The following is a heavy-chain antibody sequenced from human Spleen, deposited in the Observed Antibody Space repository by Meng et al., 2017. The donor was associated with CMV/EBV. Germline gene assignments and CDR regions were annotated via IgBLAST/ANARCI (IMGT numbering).Heavy chain of an antibody. CDR1: GFTVSSNY. V-gene: IGHV3-21*01. Sequence: GESLKISCAASGFTVSSNYMNWVRQAPGKGLEWVSSISSSSSYIYYADSVKGRFTISRDNAKNSLYLQMNSLRAEDTAVYYCARGGSISGDWFDPWGQGTLVTVSS. CDR2: ISSSSSYI. J-gene: IGHJ5*02. CDR3: ARGGSISGDWFDP. D-gene: IGHD2-2*01.